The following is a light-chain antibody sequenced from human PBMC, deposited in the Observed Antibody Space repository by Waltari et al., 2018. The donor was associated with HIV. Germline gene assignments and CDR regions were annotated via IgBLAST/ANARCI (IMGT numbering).Light chain of an antibody. J-gene: IGLJ2*01. CDR3: QSYDISLSASVV. CDR1: SSTIGADHD. Sequence: QSMLTQPPSVSGAPGQRVTISCTWSSSTIGADHDVRWYQQIQGTAPKLLISGNKNRPSGVPDRFSASKSGTSASLTISGLQAEDEADYFCQSYDISLSASVVFGGGTRLTVL. CDR2: GNK. V-gene: IGLV1-40*01.